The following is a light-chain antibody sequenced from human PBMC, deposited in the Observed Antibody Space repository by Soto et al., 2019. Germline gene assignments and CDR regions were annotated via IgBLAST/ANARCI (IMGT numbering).Light chain of an antibody. J-gene: IGKJ3*01. V-gene: IGKV3-20*01. CDR1: QSVSSTY. CDR3: QQYDVSPFT. CDR2: GAS. Sequence: EVVLTQSPGTLSLSPGERATRSCRASQSVSSTYLAWYQQKPGQAPRLLIYGASNRATGIPDRFSGSGSGTDFTLTIRRLEPEDFAVYFCQQYDVSPFTFGPGTKVDIK.